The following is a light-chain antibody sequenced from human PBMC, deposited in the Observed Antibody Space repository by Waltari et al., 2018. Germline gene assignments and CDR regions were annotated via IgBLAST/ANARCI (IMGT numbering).Light chain of an antibody. Sequence: QSALTQPASVSASPGQSITISCTGTSSDLGRFDLVSWFQQHPGEAPRLIIYEAGKRPSGVSNRFSGSKSGTTASLTISGLQAEDEADYYCCSYAGSSSWVFGGGTKLTVL. J-gene: IGLJ3*02. V-gene: IGLV2-23*01. CDR2: EAG. CDR1: SSDLGRFDL. CDR3: CSYAGSSSWV.